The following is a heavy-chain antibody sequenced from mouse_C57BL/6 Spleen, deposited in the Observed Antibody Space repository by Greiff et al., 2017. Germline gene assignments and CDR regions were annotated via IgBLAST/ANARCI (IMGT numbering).Heavy chain of an antibody. J-gene: IGHJ4*01. CDR1: GFTFSSYG. Sequence: EVQVVESAGDLVKPGGSLKLSCAASGFTFSSYGMSWVRQTPDKRLEWVATIRSGGSYTYYPDSVKGRFTISRDNAKKTLYLQLSSLKSEDTAMYYWARHKGITTVVDPDDAMDYWGQGTSVTVSS. V-gene: IGHV5-6*01. CDR2: IRSGGSYT. D-gene: IGHD1-1*01. CDR3: ARHKGITTVVDPDDAMDY.